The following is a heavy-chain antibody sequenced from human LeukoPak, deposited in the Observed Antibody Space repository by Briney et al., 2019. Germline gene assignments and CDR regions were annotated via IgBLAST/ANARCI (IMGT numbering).Heavy chain of an antibody. V-gene: IGHV1-18*01. CDR2: IRADNGDT. CDR1: VYKFFSQG. J-gene: IGHJ1*01. CDR3: ARDWPTVIADF. Sequence: ASVSVSFKTSVYKFFSQGISWVRQAPGQGLEWLGWIRADNGDTRFAQKFQGRFTMTTDTSTSTAHMELRSLRSDDTAVYYCARDWPTVIADFWGQGTLVTVSS. D-gene: IGHD4-11*01.